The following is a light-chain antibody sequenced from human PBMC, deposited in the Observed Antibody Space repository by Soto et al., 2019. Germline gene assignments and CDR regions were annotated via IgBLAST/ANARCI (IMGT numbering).Light chain of an antibody. Sequence: QSALTQPASVSGSPGQSITISCTGTSSDVGAYNYVSWYQQHPGKAPKLIIYDVTNRPSGVSDRFSASKSGNTASLAISGLQVEDEADYYCSSYTTSSTYVFGTGTKVTVL. J-gene: IGLJ1*01. CDR1: SSDVGAYNY. CDR3: SSYTTSSTYV. CDR2: DVT. V-gene: IGLV2-14*03.